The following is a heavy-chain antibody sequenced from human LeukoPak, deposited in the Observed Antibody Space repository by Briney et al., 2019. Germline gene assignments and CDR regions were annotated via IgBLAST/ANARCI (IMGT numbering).Heavy chain of an antibody. J-gene: IGHJ2*01. CDR3: ARDPVVPATSMQFDWYFDL. D-gene: IGHD2-21*02. CDR1: GYSISSGYY. CDR2: ISHSGSP. V-gene: IGHV4-38-2*02. Sequence: SETLSPTCTVSGYSISSGYYWGWIRQPPGKGLEWIGSISHSGSPYYNPSLKSRVTISVHTSKNQFSLKLSSVTAADTAVYYCARDPVVPATSMQFDWYFDLWGRGTLVTVSS.